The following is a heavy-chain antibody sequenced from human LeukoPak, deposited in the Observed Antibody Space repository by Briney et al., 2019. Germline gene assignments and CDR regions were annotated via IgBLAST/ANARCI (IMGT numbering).Heavy chain of an antibody. CDR2: INPNSGGT. J-gene: IGHJ4*02. CDR1: GYTFTGYY. V-gene: IGHV1-2*02. Sequence: ASVKVSCKASGYTFTGYYIHWVRQAPGQGLELMGWINPNSGGTYYAQTFQARVTMTRDTSISTAYMELSRLRSDDTALYYCARTASCGTNCYSYFDYWGQGTLVAVSS. CDR3: ARTASCGTNCYSYFDY. D-gene: IGHD2-21*01.